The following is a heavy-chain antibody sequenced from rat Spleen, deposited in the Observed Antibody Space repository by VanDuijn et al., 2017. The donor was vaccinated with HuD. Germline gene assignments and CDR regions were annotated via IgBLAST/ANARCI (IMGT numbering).Heavy chain of an antibody. D-gene: IGHD5-1*01. CDR1: GFTFSNYD. V-gene: IGHV5-20*01. CDR3: TTTGYFDY. CDR2: ISYDGSSI. Sequence: EVQLVESGGGLVQPGRSMKLSCAASGFTFSNYDMAWVRQAPTKGLEWVASISYDGSSIYYRDSVKGRFTISRDNAKSTLYLQMDSLRSEDTATYYCTTTGYFDYWGQGVMVTVSS. J-gene: IGHJ2*01.